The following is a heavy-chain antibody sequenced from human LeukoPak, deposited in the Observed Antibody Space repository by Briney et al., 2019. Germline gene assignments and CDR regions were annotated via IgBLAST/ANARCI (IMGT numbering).Heavy chain of an antibody. D-gene: IGHD5-18*01. J-gene: IGHJ5*02. Sequence: SETLSLTCTVSGGSISSNSYYWGWIRQPPGKGLEWIGSIYYSGNSYYNPSLKSRVTISVDTSKNQFSLKLSSVTAADTAVYYCARHGDVQLWLPYNWFDPWGQGTLVTVSS. CDR2: IYYSGNS. V-gene: IGHV4-39*01. CDR1: GGSISSNSYY. CDR3: ARHGDVQLWLPYNWFDP.